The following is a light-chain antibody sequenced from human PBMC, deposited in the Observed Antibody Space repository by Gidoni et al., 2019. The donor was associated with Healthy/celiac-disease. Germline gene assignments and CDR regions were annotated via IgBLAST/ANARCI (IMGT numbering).Light chain of an antibody. Sequence: PSTLSLSGGERVTISCQASQDISNYLTWYQQKPGKAPKLLIYDASNWETGVPARFSGSGSGTDFTFTISSLQPEDIATYYCQQYDNRPFTFGPGTKVDIK. CDR3: QQYDNRPFT. V-gene: IGKV1-33*01. CDR1: QDISNY. J-gene: IGKJ3*01. CDR2: DAS.